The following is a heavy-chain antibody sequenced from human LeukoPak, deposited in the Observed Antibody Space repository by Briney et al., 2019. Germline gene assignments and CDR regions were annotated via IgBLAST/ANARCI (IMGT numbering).Heavy chain of an antibody. D-gene: IGHD6-13*01. Sequence: PSETLSLTCAVSGVSISSGGHSWSWIRQPPGKGLEWIVYIFHSGDTHYNPSLKSRVTISVDTSKNQVSLKLTSVTAADTALYYCARGPIAAAGRSWDYWGQGILVTVSS. CDR2: IFHSGDT. V-gene: IGHV4-30-2*01. J-gene: IGHJ4*02. CDR3: ARGPIAAAGRSWDY. CDR1: GVSISSGGHS.